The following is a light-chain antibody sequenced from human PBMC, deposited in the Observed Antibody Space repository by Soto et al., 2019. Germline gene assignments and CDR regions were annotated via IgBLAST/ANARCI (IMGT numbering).Light chain of an antibody. CDR1: QNINNW. J-gene: IGKJ1*01. Sequence: DFQMTQSPSTLSASVGDRVTITCRASQNINNWVAWYQQNPGKAPKFLIYDASTLQRGVPSRFSGSGFGTEFSRTISSLQPDAFGSYYCQHTRTFGQGTKGEIK. V-gene: IGKV1-5*01. CDR2: DAS. CDR3: QHTRT.